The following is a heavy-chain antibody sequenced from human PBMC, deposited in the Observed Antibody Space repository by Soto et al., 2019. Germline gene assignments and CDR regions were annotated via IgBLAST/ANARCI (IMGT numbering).Heavy chain of an antibody. CDR2: INPNNGYT. J-gene: IGHJ4*02. D-gene: IGHD3-3*01. CDR1: RYTFTSYY. Sequence: ASVKVSCKASRYTFTSYYIHWVRQAPGQGLEWMGWINPNNGYTKYTQKFQGRVTVTRDTSITTAYLELTRLQSDDTAVYYCAXAKFDFWSGYWSPSLDFWGQGTLVTVSS. V-gene: IGHV1-2*02. CDR3: AXAKFDFWSGYWSPSLDF.